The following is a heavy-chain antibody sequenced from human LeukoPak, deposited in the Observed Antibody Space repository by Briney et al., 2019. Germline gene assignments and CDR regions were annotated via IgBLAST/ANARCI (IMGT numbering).Heavy chain of an antibody. CDR1: GYSFTSYR. Sequence: PGGSLRLSCKGSGYSFTSYRIGWVRQMPGKGLEWMGTVYPTDSDTTYSPSFQGQVTISADKSINTAYLHWSSLKASDTAMYYCARRYSGYEYFEYWGQGTLVTVSS. J-gene: IGHJ4*02. CDR3: ARRYSGYEYFEY. CDR2: VYPTDSDT. D-gene: IGHD5-12*01. V-gene: IGHV5-51*01.